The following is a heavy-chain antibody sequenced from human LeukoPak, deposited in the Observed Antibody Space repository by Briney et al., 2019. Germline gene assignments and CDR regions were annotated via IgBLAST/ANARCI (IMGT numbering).Heavy chain of an antibody. J-gene: IGHJ4*02. D-gene: IGHD3-10*01. V-gene: IGHV1-69*05. CDR1: GGTFSCYA. CDR3: ARVRFRIGSAWYFDY. CDR2: TIPSCGTA. Sequence: SVKLSCKVSGGTFSCYAISWVRHAPGQGLEWVGGTIPSCGTASYAQEFQGRVTITKDRSTRKAYMKVRMLRFWDTAVYYCARVRFRIGSAWYFDYWGQGTLVTVSS.